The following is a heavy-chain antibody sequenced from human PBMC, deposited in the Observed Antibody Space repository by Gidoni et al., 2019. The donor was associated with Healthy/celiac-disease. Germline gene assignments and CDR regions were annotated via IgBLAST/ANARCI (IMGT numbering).Heavy chain of an antibody. J-gene: IGHJ4*02. Sequence: QVQLVEFGGGLVKPGGSLRLSCAASGFTFSDYYMSWIRQAPGKGLEWVSYISSSSSYTNYADSVKGRFTISRDNAKNSLYLQMNSLRAEDTAVYYCARPDDSSGYYAQGYWGQGTLVTVSS. V-gene: IGHV3-11*06. D-gene: IGHD3-22*01. CDR3: ARPDDSSGYYAQGY. CDR2: ISSSSSYT. CDR1: GFTFSDYY.